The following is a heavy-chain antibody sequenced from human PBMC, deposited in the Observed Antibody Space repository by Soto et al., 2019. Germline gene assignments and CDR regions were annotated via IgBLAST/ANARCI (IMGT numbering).Heavy chain of an antibody. CDR1: GASIRGVEYF. D-gene: IGHD2-15*01. CDR3: AREGKDISTHGGWNAFDL. Sequence: QVQLQEAGPGLVKPSQTLSLTCTVSGASIRGVEYFWTRIRQRPGKGLEWLGNIYASGSAYTNPSLKSRVGLSVDTSLNQFALSLTSVTAADSAVYYCAREGKDISTHGGWNAFDLWGQGTEVSVFS. J-gene: IGHJ3*01. CDR2: IYASGSA. V-gene: IGHV4-31*03.